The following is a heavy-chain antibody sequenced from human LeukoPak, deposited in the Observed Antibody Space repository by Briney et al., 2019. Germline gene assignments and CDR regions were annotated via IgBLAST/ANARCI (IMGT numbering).Heavy chain of an antibody. CDR1: GFTFSSYA. Sequence: GGSLRLSCAASGFTFSSYAMTWVRQAPGKGLDWVAAISNIGNSTYYADSVKGRFTISRDNSKSTLFLQMNSLRAEDTAVYYCAKDESARYYDSSGYYYWGQGTLVTVSS. CDR3: AKDESARYYDSSGYYY. CDR2: ISNIGNST. D-gene: IGHD3-22*01. V-gene: IGHV3-23*01. J-gene: IGHJ4*02.